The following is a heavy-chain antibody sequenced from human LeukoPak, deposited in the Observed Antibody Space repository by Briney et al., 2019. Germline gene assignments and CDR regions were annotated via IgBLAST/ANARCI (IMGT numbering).Heavy chain of an antibody. CDR2: INHSGST. V-gene: IGHV4-34*01. D-gene: IGHD2-15*01. J-gene: IGHJ5*02. CDR1: GGSFSGYY. CDR3: ARGGYCSGGSCYGDRWFDP. Sequence: SETLSLTCAVSGGSFSGYYWSWIRQPPGKGLEWIGEINHSGSTNYNPSLKSRVTISVDTCKNQFSLKLSSVTAADTAVYYCARGGYCSGGSCYGDRWFDPWGQGTLVTVSS.